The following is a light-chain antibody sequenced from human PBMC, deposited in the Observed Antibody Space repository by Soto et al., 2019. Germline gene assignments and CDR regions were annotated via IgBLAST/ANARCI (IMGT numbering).Light chain of an antibody. J-gene: IGKJ2*01. CDR3: QQSYSPAYS. CDR2: GAS. Sequence: DIQMTQSPSSLSASVGDSVTITCRASQNINSYINWFQHKPGKAPKVLIYGASSLQTGVPPRSSASGSGTDFTLTITSLQPDDIATYYCQQSYSPAYSFGQGTKLEIK. CDR1: QNINSY. V-gene: IGKV1-39*01.